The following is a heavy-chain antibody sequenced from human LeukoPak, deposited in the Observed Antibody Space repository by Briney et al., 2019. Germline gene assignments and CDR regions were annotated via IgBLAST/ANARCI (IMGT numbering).Heavy chain of an antibody. Sequence: SETLSLTCAVSGGSISSNHWWSWVRQSPGKGLEWIGEIYHSGSTNYDPSLKSRVTISVDTSKNQFSLKLSSVTAADTAVYYCARVDSGSFLGDWFDPWGQGTLVTVSS. CDR3: ARVDSGSFLGDWFDP. V-gene: IGHV4-4*02. J-gene: IGHJ5*02. CDR1: GGSISSNHW. D-gene: IGHD1-26*01. CDR2: IYHSGST.